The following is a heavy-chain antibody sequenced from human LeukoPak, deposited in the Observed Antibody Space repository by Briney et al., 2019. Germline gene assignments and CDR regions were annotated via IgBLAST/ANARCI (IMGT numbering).Heavy chain of an antibody. CDR3: AKDYSGTYFDY. J-gene: IGHJ4*02. D-gene: IGHD1-26*01. CDR2: IWYDGSNR. V-gene: IGHV3-33*06. CDR1: GFTFNNYG. Sequence: GGSLRLSCVASGFTFNNYGIHWVRQAPGKGLEWVAVIWYDGSNRYYADSAKGRFTISRDNSKNTVYLEMNSLRVEDTAVYYCAKDYSGTYFDYWGQGTLVTVSS.